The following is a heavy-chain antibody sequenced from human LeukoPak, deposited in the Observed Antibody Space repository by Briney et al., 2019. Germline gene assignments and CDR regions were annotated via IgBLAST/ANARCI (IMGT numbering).Heavy chain of an antibody. CDR3: ARDLSSGWSRVNWFDP. D-gene: IGHD6-19*01. V-gene: IGHV3-11*04. Sequence: GGSLRHSCAASGFTFRDYYMSWIRQAPGKGLEWVSYISSSGSTIYYADSVKGRFTISRDNAKNSLYLQMNSLRAEDTAVYYCARDLSSGWSRVNWFDPWGQGTLVTVSP. CDR1: GFTFRDYY. J-gene: IGHJ5*02. CDR2: ISSSGSTI.